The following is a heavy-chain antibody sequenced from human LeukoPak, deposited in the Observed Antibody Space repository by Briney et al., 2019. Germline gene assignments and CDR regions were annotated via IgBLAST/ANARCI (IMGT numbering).Heavy chain of an antibody. Sequence: PGGSLRLSCAASGLTFSSYWMSWVRQAPGKGLEWVANIKQDGSEKYYVDSVKGRFTISRDNAKNSLYLQMHSLRTEDTAFYYCAKGVVTATNWYFDLWGRGTLVTVSS. CDR1: GLTFSSYW. V-gene: IGHV3-7*03. D-gene: IGHD2-21*02. J-gene: IGHJ2*01. CDR3: AKGVVTATNWYFDL. CDR2: IKQDGSEK.